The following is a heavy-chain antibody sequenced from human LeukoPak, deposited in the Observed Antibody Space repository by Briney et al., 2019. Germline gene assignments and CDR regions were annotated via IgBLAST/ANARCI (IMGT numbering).Heavy chain of an antibody. Sequence: ASVKVSCKASGGTFSSYAMSWVRQAPGKGLEWVSAISGSGGSTYYADSVRGRFTISRDNSKNTLYLQMNSLRAEDTAVYYCAKGTTMIVVVITSYYYYGMDVWGQGTTVTVSS. V-gene: IGHV3-23*01. CDR1: GGTFSSYA. CDR3: AKGTTMIVVVITSYYYYGMDV. D-gene: IGHD3-22*01. J-gene: IGHJ6*02. CDR2: ISGSGGST.